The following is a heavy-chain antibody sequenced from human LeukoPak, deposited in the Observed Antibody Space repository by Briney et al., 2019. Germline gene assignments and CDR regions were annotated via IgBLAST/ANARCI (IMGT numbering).Heavy chain of an antibody. CDR2: IYTSGST. CDR1: GGSISSYY. V-gene: IGHV4-4*07. J-gene: IGHJ6*02. CDR3: ARSLSTGPSAAGDAFYFYYGLDV. D-gene: IGHD6-13*01. Sequence: KSSETLSLTCTVSGGSISSYYWSWIRQPAGKGLEWIGRIYTSGSTNYNPSLKSRVTMSVDTSKDQFSLKLSSVTAADTAVYYCARSLSTGPSAAGDAFYFYYGLDVWGQGTTVTVSS.